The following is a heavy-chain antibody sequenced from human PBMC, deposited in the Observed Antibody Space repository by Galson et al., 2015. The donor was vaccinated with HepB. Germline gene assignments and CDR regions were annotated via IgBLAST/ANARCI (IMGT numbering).Heavy chain of an antibody. J-gene: IGHJ4*02. V-gene: IGHV1-46*03. CDR1: GYTFTSYY. D-gene: IGHD5-18*01. CDR2: INPSGGST. CDR3: ARGRDPAPQRYSYGYWGFDY. Sequence: SVKVSCKASGYTFTSYYMHWVRQAPGQGLEWMGIINPSGGSTSYAQKFQGRVTMTRDTSTSTVYMELSSLRSEDTAVYYCARGRDPAPQRYSYGYWGFDYWGQGTLVTVSS.